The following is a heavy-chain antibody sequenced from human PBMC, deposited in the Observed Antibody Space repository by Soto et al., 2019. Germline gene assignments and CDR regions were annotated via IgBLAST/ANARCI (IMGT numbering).Heavy chain of an antibody. CDR1: GFTFSSYA. Sequence: EVQLLESGGGLVQPGGSLRLSCAASGFTFSSYAMSWVRQAPGKGLEWVSAISGSGGSTYYADSVKGRFTISRDNSKNTLYLQMNSLRAEDTAVYYCAKDPVNRRWIAAPILTFDYWGQGTLVTVSS. V-gene: IGHV3-23*01. J-gene: IGHJ4*02. D-gene: IGHD6-25*01. CDR2: ISGSGGST. CDR3: AKDPVNRRWIAAPILTFDY.